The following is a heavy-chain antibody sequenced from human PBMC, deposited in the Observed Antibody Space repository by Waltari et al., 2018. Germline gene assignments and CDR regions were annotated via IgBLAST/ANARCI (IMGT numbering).Heavy chain of an antibody. Sequence: QLVESGGGLVQPGGSLRLSCAASGFVFSSHAMNWVRQAPGKGLECVATITGAGGGTYYADSVKGRFTISRDNSKNTLYLQLNSLRADDTAMYYCVTDLPHSRNYDLPPHWGQGTLVTVSS. CDR3: VTDLPHSRNYDLPPH. D-gene: IGHD1-7*01. CDR2: ITGAGGGT. J-gene: IGHJ4*02. V-gene: IGHV3-23*04. CDR1: GFVFSSHA.